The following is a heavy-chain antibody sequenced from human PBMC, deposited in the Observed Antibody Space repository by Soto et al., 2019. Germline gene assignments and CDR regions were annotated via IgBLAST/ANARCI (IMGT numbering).Heavy chain of an antibody. V-gene: IGHV3-23*04. CDR1: GFTFSSHA. CDR2: LGGIGA. Sequence: EVQLVESGGGLVQPGGSLRLSCAASGFTFSSHAMTWVRQAPGKGLEWVSTLGGIGAYYADSVKGRFTISRDDSKNTVNLQMNGLRAEDTAIYYCARDLTTHDYWGQGTVVTVSS. CDR3: ARDLTTHDY. J-gene: IGHJ4*02.